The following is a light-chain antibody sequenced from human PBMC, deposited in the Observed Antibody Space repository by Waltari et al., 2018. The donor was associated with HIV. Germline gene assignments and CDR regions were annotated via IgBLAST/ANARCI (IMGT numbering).Light chain of an antibody. V-gene: IGKV3-20*01. J-gene: IGKJ1*01. Sequence: EIVLTQSPGTLSLSPGEGATLSCRASQSVSSSYLAWYQQKPGQSPSLLIYDSSSRATGIPDRFSGSGSGTDFSLTISRLEPEDLAVYYCQQYDTSPWTFGQGTKVEIK. CDR3: QQYDTSPWT. CDR2: DSS. CDR1: QSVSSSY.